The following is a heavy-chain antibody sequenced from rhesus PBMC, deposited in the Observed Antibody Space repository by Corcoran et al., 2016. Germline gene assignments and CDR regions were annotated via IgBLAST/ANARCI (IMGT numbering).Heavy chain of an antibody. D-gene: IGHD3-16*01. CDR1: GGPISSGYYY. CDR3: ARDEGYSGSYY. CDR2: ITYSGNT. Sequence: QVQLQESGPGLVKPSETLSLTCAFSGGPISSGYYYWSWIRPPPGKGLEWIGFITYSGNTSYNPSLKSRVTISRDTSKNQFSLKLSSVTAADTAVYCCARDEGYSGSYYWGQGVLVTVSS. V-gene: IGHV4-122*02. J-gene: IGHJ4*01.